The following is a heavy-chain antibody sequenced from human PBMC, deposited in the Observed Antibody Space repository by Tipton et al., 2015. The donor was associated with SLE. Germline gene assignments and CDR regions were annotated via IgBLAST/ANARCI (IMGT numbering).Heavy chain of an antibody. J-gene: IGHJ5*02. V-gene: IGHV4-59*12. CDR1: GGSISSYY. CDR3: ARGGRGDGGNPFDP. Sequence: GLVKPSETLSLTCTVSGGSISSYYWSWIRQPPGKGLEWIGYIYYSGSTNYNPSLKSRVTISMDTSKNQLSLKLSSVTAADTAVYYCARGGRGDGGNPFDPWGQGTLVTVSS. CDR2: IYYSGST. D-gene: IGHD4-23*01.